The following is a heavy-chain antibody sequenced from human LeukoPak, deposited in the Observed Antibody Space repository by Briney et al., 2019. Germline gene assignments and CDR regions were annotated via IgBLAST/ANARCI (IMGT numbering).Heavy chain of an antibody. CDR1: GFTFTSSA. D-gene: IGHD5-24*01. CDR3: AAPRDGYNYPYYYYGMDV. CDR2: IVVGSGNT. J-gene: IGHJ6*02. V-gene: IGHV1-58*02. Sequence: ASVKVSCKASGFTFTSSAMKWVRQARGQRLEWIGWIVVGSGNTNYAQKFQERVTITRDMSTSTAYMELSSLRSEDTAVYYCAAPRDGYNYPYYYYGMDVWGQGTTVTVSS.